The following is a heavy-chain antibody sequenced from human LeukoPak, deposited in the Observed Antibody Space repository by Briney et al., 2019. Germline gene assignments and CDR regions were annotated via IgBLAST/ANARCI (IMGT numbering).Heavy chain of an antibody. CDR1: GFTFSSYP. Sequence: AGGSLRLSCAASGFTFSSYPLHWVRQAPGKGLEWVALISSDGSEKYYGESVKGRITISRDISQNTLFLQMNRLRPEDTAVYFCARQGGSVRYHYNYMDLWGRGTTVVVSS. J-gene: IGHJ6*03. D-gene: IGHD6-25*01. V-gene: IGHV3-30*04. CDR3: ARQGGSVRYHYNYMDL. CDR2: ISSDGSEK.